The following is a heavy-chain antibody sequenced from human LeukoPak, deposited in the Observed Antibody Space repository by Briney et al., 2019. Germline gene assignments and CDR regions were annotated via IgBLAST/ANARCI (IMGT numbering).Heavy chain of an antibody. V-gene: IGHV3-7*01. Sequence: GGSLRLSCVASEFTFSSYAMSWVRQAPGKGLEWVATILPAGKESYRVDSVKGRFIISRDNAKNSLFLQMNSLRDDDTALYYCMSAHGYWGQGTLVTVSS. CDR2: ILPAGKES. J-gene: IGHJ4*02. CDR1: EFTFSSYA. CDR3: MSAHGY.